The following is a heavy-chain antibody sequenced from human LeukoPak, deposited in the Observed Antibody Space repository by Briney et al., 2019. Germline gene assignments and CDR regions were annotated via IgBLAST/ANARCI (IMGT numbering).Heavy chain of an antibody. CDR1: GFTFDDYA. CDR3: AKDLPAMNY. J-gene: IGHJ4*02. V-gene: IGHV3-9*01. CDR2: ISWNSGSI. Sequence: PGRSLRLSCAASGFTFDDYAMHWVRQAPGKGLEWVSGISWNSGSIGYADSVKGRFTISRDNSKNTLYLQMNSLRAEDTAVYYCAKDLPAMNYWGQGTLVTVSS.